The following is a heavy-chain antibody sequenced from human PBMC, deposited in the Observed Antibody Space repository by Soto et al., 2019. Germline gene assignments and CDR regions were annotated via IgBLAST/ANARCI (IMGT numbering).Heavy chain of an antibody. V-gene: IGHV4-59*01. CDR3: ARVLPRGDYIWGSYHNWFDP. CDR1: GGSISSYY. J-gene: IGHJ5*02. D-gene: IGHD3-16*02. Sequence: SETLSLTCTVSGGSISSYYWSWIRQPPGKGLEWIGYIYYSGSTNYNPSLKSRVTISVDTSKNQFSLKLSSVTAADTAVYYCARVLPRGDYIWGSYHNWFDPWGQGTLVTVSS. CDR2: IYYSGST.